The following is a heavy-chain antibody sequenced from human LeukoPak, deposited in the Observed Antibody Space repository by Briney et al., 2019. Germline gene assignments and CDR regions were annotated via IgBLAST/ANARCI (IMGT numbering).Heavy chain of an antibody. CDR2: IYYSGST. V-gene: IGHV4-39*07. J-gene: IGHJ4*02. D-gene: IGHD4-17*01. CDR1: GGSISSSSYY. Sequence: PSETLSLTCTVSGGSISSSSYYWGWIRQPPGKGLEWIGSIYYSGSTYYNPSLKSRVTISVDTSKNQFSLKLSSVTAADTAVYYCARGGLRDYWGQGTLVTVSS. CDR3: ARGGLRDY.